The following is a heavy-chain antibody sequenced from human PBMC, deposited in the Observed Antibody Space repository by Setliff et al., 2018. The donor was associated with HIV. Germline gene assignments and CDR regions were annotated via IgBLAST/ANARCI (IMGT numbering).Heavy chain of an antibody. CDR1: GGSFSDNY. V-gene: IGHV4-34*01. CDR2: INHSGRT. CDR3: ARVSCSSWYSIPRYYYYSMDV. Sequence: PSETLSLTCAVYGGSFSDNYWSWIRQSPGKGLEWIGEINHSGRTKYNPSLRSRVTTSVDTSKNQFSLRLRSVTAADTAVYYCARVSCSSWYSIPRYYYYSMDVWGNGTTVTVSS. D-gene: IGHD6-13*01. J-gene: IGHJ6*03.